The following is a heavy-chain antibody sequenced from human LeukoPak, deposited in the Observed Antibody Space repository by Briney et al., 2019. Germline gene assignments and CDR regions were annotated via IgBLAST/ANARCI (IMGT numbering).Heavy chain of an antibody. V-gene: IGHV3-9*01. J-gene: IGHJ6*03. Sequence: PGGSLRLSCAASGFTFDDYAMHRVRQAAGKGLEWVSGISWNSGSTGYADSVKGRFTISRDNAKNSLYLQMNSLRAEDTALYYCAKDGYCSGRSCYYYYMDVWGKGTTVTISS. CDR2: ISWNSGST. CDR3: AKDGYCSGRSCYYYYMDV. CDR1: GFTFDDYA. D-gene: IGHD2-15*01.